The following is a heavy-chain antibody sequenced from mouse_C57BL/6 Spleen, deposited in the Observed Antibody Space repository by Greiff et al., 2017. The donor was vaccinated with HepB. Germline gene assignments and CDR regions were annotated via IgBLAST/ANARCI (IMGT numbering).Heavy chain of an antibody. J-gene: IGHJ3*01. Sequence: QVQLQQSGAELVMPGASVKLSCKASGYTFTSYWMHWVKQRPGQGLEWIGEIDPSDSYTNYNQKFKGKSTLTVDKSSSTAYMQLSSLTSEDSAVYYCARCYYYGSTRSWFAYWGQGTLVTVSA. V-gene: IGHV1-69*01. CDR3: ARCYYYGSTRSWFAY. CDR2: IDPSDSYT. CDR1: GYTFTSYW. D-gene: IGHD1-1*01.